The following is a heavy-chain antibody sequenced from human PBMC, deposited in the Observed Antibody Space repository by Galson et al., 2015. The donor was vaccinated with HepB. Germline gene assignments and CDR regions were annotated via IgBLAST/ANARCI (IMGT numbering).Heavy chain of an antibody. CDR3: GRVDVSSIAARRDWFDP. CDR2: IYYSGST. CDR1: GGSISSGDYY. D-gene: IGHD6-6*01. Sequence: TLSLTCTVSGGSISSGDYYWRWIRQAPGKGLEWIGYIYYSGSTYYNPSLKSRVTISVDTSKNQFSLKLRSVTAADTAVYYCGRVDVSSIAARRDWFDPWGQGIVVTVSS. V-gene: IGHV4-30-4*01. J-gene: IGHJ5*02.